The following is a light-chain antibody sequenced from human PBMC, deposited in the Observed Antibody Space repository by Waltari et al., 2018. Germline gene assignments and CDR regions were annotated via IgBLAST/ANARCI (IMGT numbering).Light chain of an antibody. Sequence: EIVMTQSPATLSVSPGERATLSCRASQSVSSNLAGYQQKPGQAPRLLIYGASTRATGIPARCSGSGSGTEFTLTISSMQSEDFAVYYCQQYNNWPPLYTFGQGTKLEIK. V-gene: IGKV3-15*01. CDR2: GAS. CDR3: QQYNNWPPLYT. J-gene: IGKJ2*01. CDR1: QSVSSN.